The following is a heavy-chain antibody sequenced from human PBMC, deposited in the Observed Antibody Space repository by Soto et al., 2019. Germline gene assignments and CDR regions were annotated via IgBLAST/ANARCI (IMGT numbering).Heavy chain of an antibody. CDR2: ISSSSSYI. CDR3: ARDEASSRAVLIDY. CDR1: GFTFSSYS. Sequence: EVQLVESGGGLVKPGGSLRLSCAASGFTFSSYSMNWVRQAPGKGLEWVSSISSSSSYIYYADSVKGRFTISRDNAKNSLYLQMNNLRAEDTAVYYCARDEASSRAVLIDYWGQGTLVTVSS. V-gene: IGHV3-21*01. D-gene: IGHD1-26*01. J-gene: IGHJ4*02.